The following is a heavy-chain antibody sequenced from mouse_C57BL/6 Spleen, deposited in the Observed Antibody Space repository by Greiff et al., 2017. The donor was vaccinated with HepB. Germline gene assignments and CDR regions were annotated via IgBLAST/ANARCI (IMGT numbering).Heavy chain of an antibody. Sequence: EVKLVESGGDLVKPGGSLKLSCAASGFTFRSYGMSWVRQTPDKRLEWVATISSGGSYTYYPDSVKGRFTISRDNAKNTLYLQMSSLKSEDTAMYYCARHSGTRYFDVWGTGTTVTVSS. CDR2: ISSGGSYT. CDR1: GFTFRSYG. V-gene: IGHV5-6*02. D-gene: IGHD4-1*01. CDR3: ARHSGTRYFDV. J-gene: IGHJ1*03.